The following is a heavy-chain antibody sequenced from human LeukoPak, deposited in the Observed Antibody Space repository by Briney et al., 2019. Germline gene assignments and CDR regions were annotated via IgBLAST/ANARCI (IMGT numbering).Heavy chain of an antibody. D-gene: IGHD3-16*02. CDR2: VYYSGST. V-gene: IGHV4-59*01. Sequence: PSETLSLTCTVSGGSINNYYWSWIRQPPGKGLEWIGYVYYSGSTKYNPSLKSRVIISVDTSKNQFSLNLGSVTAADTAVYYCARIKCIGGLIEEYFFDYWGQGTLVTVSS. CDR1: GGSINNYY. J-gene: IGHJ4*02. CDR3: ARIKCIGGLIEEYFFDY.